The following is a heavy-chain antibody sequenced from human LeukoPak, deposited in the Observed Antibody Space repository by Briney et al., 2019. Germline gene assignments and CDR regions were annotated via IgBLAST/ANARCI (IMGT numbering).Heavy chain of an antibody. V-gene: IGHV3-53*01. Sequence: GGSLRLSCAASGFTVSTNYMSWVRQAPGKGLEWVSLFYSGGHTNYADSVKGRFTFSRDSSNNTLYLQMNSLRVEDTAVYYCARGEYGRGWYRDWGQGTLVTVSS. J-gene: IGHJ4*02. CDR3: ARGEYGRGWYRD. CDR2: FYSGGHT. D-gene: IGHD6-19*01. CDR1: GFTVSTNY.